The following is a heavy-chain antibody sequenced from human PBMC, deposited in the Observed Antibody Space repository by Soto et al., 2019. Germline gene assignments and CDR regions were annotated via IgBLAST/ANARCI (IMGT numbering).Heavy chain of an antibody. CDR2: ISYDGSNK. CDR1: GFTFSSYA. CDR3: ARDYWSSSFDY. J-gene: IGHJ4*02. V-gene: IGHV3-30-3*01. D-gene: IGHD6-13*01. Sequence: GGSLRLSCAASGFTFSSYAMHWVHQAPGKGLEWVAVISYDGSNKYYADSVKGRFTISRDNSKNTLYLQMNSLRAEDTAVYYCARDYWSSSFDYWGQGTLVTVSS.